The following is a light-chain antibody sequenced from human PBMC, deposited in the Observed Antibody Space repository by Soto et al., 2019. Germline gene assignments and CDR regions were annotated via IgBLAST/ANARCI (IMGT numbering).Light chain of an antibody. CDR2: AAS. J-gene: IGKJ3*01. Sequence: DIQMTQSPSSLSASVGDRVTITCRASQSISIYLNWYQQKPGKAPKLLIYAASSLQSGVPPRFSGSGSGTDFILTISSLQPEDFATYFCQQSYSAPLAFGPGTKVDIK. CDR3: QQSYSAPLA. V-gene: IGKV1-39*01. CDR1: QSISIY.